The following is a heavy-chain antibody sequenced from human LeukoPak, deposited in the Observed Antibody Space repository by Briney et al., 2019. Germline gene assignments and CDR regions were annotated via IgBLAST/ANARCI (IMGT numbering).Heavy chain of an antibody. CDR3: ARDRDYSNTERGFDY. CDR1: GYTFIDYY. D-gene: IGHD4-11*01. Sequence: ASVEVSCKTSGYTFIDYYIHWVRQAPGQGLEWMGWINPNSGETNSAQKFQGRVTMTGDTSISTAYMELRRVTSDDTAVYYCARDRDYSNTERGFDYWGQGTLVTVSS. CDR2: INPNSGET. J-gene: IGHJ4*02. V-gene: IGHV1-2*02.